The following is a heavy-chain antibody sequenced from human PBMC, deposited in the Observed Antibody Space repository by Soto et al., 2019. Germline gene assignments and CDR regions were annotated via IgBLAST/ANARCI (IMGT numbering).Heavy chain of an antibody. CDR1: GYILTELS. CDR2: FDPEDGET. D-gene: IGHD3-10*01. V-gene: IGHV1-24*01. CDR3: ATVTMVRGVIRFDY. J-gene: IGHJ4*02. Sequence: ASVKVSFKVSGYILTELSMHWVRQAPGKGLEWMGGFDPEDGETIYAQKFQGRVTMTEDTSTDTAYMELSSLRSEDTAVYYCATVTMVRGVIRFDYWGQGTLVT.